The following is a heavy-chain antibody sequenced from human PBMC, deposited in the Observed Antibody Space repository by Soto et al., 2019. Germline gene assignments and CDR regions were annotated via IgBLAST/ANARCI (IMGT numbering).Heavy chain of an antibody. V-gene: IGHV3-15*07. D-gene: IGHD2-15*01. CDR2: IKSKTDGGTT. J-gene: IGHJ6*02. CDR1: GFTFSNAW. CDR3: TTGSLVRIPVYYYYYGMDV. Sequence: EVQLVESGGGLVKPGGSLRLSCAASGFTFSNAWMNWVRQAPGKGLEWVGRIKSKTDGGTTDYAAPVKGRFTISRDDSKNTLYLQMNSLKTEDTAVYYCTTGSLVRIPVYYYYYGMDVWGQGTTVTVSS.